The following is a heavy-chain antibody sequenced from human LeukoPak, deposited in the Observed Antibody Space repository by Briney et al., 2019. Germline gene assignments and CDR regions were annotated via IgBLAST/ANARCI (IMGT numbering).Heavy chain of an antibody. D-gene: IGHD3-10*01. V-gene: IGHV4-61*02. CDR1: GGSISIDSLTTYY. CDR3: ARAGYYGSGSYYAPFDY. Sequence: SETLSLTCTISGGSISIDSLTTYYWSWVRQPPGKGLEWIGRIYTSGSTNYKPSLKSRVTMSVDTSKNQFSLKLSSVTAADTAVYYCARAGYYGSGSYYAPFDYWGQGTLVTVSS. CDR2: IYTSGST. J-gene: IGHJ4*02.